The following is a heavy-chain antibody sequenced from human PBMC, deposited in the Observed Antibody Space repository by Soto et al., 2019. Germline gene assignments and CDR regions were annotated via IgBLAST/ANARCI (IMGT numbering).Heavy chain of an antibody. CDR1: GGSFSGYY. CDR3: ARVYCSSTSCYRGGNWFDP. V-gene: IGHV4-34*01. Sequence: SETLSLTCAVYGGSFSGYYWSWIRQPPGKGLEWIGEINHSGSTNYNPSLKSRVTISADTSKNQFSLKLSSVTAADTAVYYCARVYCSSTSCYRGGNWFDPRGQGTLVTVSS. J-gene: IGHJ5*02. CDR2: INHSGST. D-gene: IGHD2-2*02.